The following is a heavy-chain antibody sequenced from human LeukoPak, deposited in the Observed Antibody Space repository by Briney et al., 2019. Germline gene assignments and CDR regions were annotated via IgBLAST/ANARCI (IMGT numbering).Heavy chain of an antibody. Sequence: SVKVSCKASGGTFSSYAISWVRQAPGQGLEWMGGIIPIFGTANYAQKFQGRVTMTRDTSTSTVYMELSSLRSEDTAVYYCARLRDGSIGVDYWGQGTLVTVSS. D-gene: IGHD5-24*01. J-gene: IGHJ4*02. V-gene: IGHV1-69*05. CDR2: IIPIFGTA. CDR1: GGTFSSYA. CDR3: ARLRDGSIGVDY.